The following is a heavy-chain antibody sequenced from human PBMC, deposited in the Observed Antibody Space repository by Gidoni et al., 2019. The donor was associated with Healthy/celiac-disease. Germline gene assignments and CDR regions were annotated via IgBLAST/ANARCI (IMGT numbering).Heavy chain of an antibody. Sequence: QVRLVESGGGVVPPGRSLRLSCAASGFTFSSYGMHWVRQYPGKGLECVAVISYDGSNKYYANSVKGRFTISRDNSKNTLYRQMNSLRAEDTAVYYCARDSDGMDVWGQGTTVTVSS. D-gene: IGHD3-10*01. J-gene: IGHJ6*02. V-gene: IGHV3-30*03. CDR2: ISYDGSNK. CDR3: ARDSDGMDV. CDR1: GFTFSSYG.